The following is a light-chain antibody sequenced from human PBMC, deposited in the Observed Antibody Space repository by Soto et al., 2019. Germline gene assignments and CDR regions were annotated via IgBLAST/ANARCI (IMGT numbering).Light chain of an antibody. CDR1: QSVRSN. V-gene: IGKV3-15*01. Sequence: EIVMTQSPATLSVSPGERATLSCRASQSVRSNLAWYQQKPGQAPRLLIYGVSTRATGIPARFSGSASGTEFTLTISSLQSEDFAVYCCQQYNNWPPTFGQGTKVELK. J-gene: IGKJ1*01. CDR3: QQYNNWPPT. CDR2: GVS.